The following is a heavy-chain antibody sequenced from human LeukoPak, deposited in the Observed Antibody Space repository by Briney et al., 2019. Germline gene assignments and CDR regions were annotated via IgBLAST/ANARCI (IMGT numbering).Heavy chain of an antibody. Sequence: SVKVSCKASGGTFSSYAISWVRQAPGQGLEWMGGIIPIFGTANYAQKFQGRVTITADKSTSTAYMELSSLRSEDTAVYYCARDSPQVLRYFDWLSKDYYFDYWGQGTLVTVSS. CDR1: GGTFSSYA. J-gene: IGHJ4*02. V-gene: IGHV1-69*06. CDR2: IIPIFGTA. CDR3: ARDSPQVLRYFDWLSKDYYFDY. D-gene: IGHD3-9*01.